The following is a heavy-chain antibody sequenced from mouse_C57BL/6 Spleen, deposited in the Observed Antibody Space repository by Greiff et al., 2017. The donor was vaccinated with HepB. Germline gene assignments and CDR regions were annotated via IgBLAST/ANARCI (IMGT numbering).Heavy chain of an antibody. CDR2: IYPGSGNT. CDR3: AREGDYYGSSSFAY. J-gene: IGHJ3*01. V-gene: IGHV1-76*01. D-gene: IGHD1-1*01. Sequence: VQLQQSGAELVRPGASVKLSCKASGYTFTDYYINWVKQRPGQGLEWIARIYPGSGNTYYTEKFKGKATLTAEKYSSTAYMQLSRLTSEDSAVYVGAREGDYYGSSSFAYGGQGTLVTVSA. CDR1: GYTFTDYY.